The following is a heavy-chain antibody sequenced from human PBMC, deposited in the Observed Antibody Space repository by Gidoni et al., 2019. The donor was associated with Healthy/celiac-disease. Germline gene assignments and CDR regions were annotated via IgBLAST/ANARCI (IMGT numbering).Heavy chain of an antibody. CDR1: GGSISSGSYD. V-gene: IGHV4-61*02. CDR3: ASREIRGDYVFDY. CDR2: IYTSGST. J-gene: IGHJ4*02. D-gene: IGHD4-17*01. Sequence: QVQLQESGPGLVKPSQPLSPTCPHPGGSISSGSYDGSWIRPPAGKGLEWIGRIYTSGSTNYNPSLKSRVTMSVDTSKNQFSLKLSSVTAADTAVYYCASREIRGDYVFDYWGQGTLVTVSS.